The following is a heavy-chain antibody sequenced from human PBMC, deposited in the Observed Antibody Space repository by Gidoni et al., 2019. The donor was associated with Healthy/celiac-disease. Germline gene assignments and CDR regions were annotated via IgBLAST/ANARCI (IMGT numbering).Heavy chain of an antibody. Sequence: QVTSKESGPVLVKPTETLTLTCTVSGFSLSNARMGVSWIRQPPGKALEWLAHIFSNYEKSYSTSLKSRLTISKDTSKSQVVLTMTNMDPVDTATYYCARKYDFWSGYYNRAFDIWGQGTMVTVSS. D-gene: IGHD3-3*01. J-gene: IGHJ3*02. CDR2: IFSNYEK. V-gene: IGHV2-26*01. CDR3: ARKYDFWSGYYNRAFDI. CDR1: GFSLSNARMG.